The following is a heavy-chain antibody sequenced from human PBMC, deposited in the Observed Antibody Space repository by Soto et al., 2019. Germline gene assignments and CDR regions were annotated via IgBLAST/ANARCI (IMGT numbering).Heavy chain of an antibody. J-gene: IGHJ6*02. CDR3: EKPYWPLGMIVVVSPDYYYGMDV. D-gene: IGHD3-22*01. V-gene: IGHV3-30*18. Sequence: GGSLRLSCAASGFTFSSYGMHWVRQAPGKGLEWVAVISYDGSNKYYADSVKGRFTISRDNSKNTLYLQMNSLRAEDTAVYYCEKPYWPLGMIVVVSPDYYYGMDVWGQGTTVTVSS. CDR1: GFTFSSYG. CDR2: ISYDGSNK.